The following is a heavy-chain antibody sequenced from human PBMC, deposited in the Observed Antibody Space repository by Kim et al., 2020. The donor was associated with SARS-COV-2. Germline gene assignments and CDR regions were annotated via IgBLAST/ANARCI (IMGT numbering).Heavy chain of an antibody. CDR3: ARTQSIAARRGPLDY. Sequence: GGSLRLSCAASGFTFSSYGMHWVRQAPGKGLEWVAVIWYDGSNKYYADSVKGRFTISRDNSKNTLYLQMNSLRAEDTAVYYCARTQSIAARRGPLDYWGQGTLVTVSS. V-gene: IGHV3-33*01. D-gene: IGHD6-6*01. CDR2: IWYDGSNK. J-gene: IGHJ4*02. CDR1: GFTFSSYG.